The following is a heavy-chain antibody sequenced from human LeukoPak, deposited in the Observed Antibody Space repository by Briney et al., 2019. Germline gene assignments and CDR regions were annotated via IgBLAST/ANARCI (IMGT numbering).Heavy chain of an antibody. D-gene: IGHD4-11*01. CDR3: VRDRTYTLDV. CDR2: IYYSGST. V-gene: IGHV4-59*01. Sequence: SETLSLTCTVSGGSISSYYWSWIRQPPGKGLEWIGYIYYSGSTKYNPSLKSRVTISVDASKTQFSLKLNSVTAADTAVYYCVRDRTYTLDVWGQGTTVTVSS. J-gene: IGHJ6*02. CDR1: GGSISSYY.